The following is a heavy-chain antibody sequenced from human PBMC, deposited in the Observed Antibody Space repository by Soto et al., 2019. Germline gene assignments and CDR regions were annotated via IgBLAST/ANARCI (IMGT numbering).Heavy chain of an antibody. D-gene: IGHD6-13*01. J-gene: IGHJ5*02. V-gene: IGHV1-69*02. CDR2: IIPILGIA. Sequence: QVQLVQSGAEVQKPGSSVKVSCKASGGTFSSYTISWVRQAPGQGLEWMGRIIPILGIANYAQKFQGRVTITADKSTSTAYMELSSLRSEDTAVYYCARAGVAAAGRGFNWFDPWGQGTLVTVSS. CDR3: ARAGVAAAGRGFNWFDP. CDR1: GGTFSSYT.